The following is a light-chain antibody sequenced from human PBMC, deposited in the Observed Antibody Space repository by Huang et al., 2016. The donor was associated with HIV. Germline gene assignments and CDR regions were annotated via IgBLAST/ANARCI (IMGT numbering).Light chain of an antibody. CDR2: GAS. CDR3: QQYNNWPPWT. J-gene: IGKJ1*01. Sequence: IVMTQSPGTLSVSPGERATLSCRASQGVANNVAWYQQKPGQTPRLLIHGASTRATGIPARFSGSSSGTEFTLTVSSLQTEDFAIYYCQQYNNWPPWTFGQGT. CDR1: QGVANN. V-gene: IGKV3D-15*01.